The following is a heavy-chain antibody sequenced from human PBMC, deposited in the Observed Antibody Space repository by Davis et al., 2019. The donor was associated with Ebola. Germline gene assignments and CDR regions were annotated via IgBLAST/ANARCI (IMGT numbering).Heavy chain of an antibody. CDR1: DGSISSHY. V-gene: IGHV4-59*11. Sequence: PSETLSLTCTFSDGSISSHYWNWIRQPPGKGLEWVGIIYDSGRTNYHPSLKSRVTISADTSKNQFSLNLSSVTAADTAVYFCARFGGGAYWGQGTLVTVSS. CDR3: ARFGGGAY. CDR2: IYDSGRT. J-gene: IGHJ4*02. D-gene: IGHD3-16*01.